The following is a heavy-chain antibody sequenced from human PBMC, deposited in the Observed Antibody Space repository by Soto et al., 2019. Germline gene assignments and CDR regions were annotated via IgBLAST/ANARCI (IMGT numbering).Heavy chain of an antibody. V-gene: IGHV3-74*01. Sequence: GGSLRLSCAASGFTFITYWMHWVRQAPGEGLVWLSRITAAGTSTSSADSVKGRFTISRDNAKNTLYLQMNSLRAEDTAMYYCARGDPTYFDYWGQGILVTVSS. J-gene: IGHJ4*02. CDR3: ARGDPTYFDY. D-gene: IGHD1-26*01. CDR1: GFTFITYW. CDR2: ITAAGTST.